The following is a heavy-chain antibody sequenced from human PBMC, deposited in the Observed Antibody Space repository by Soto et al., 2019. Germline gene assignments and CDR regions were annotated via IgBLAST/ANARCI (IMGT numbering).Heavy chain of an antibody. D-gene: IGHD3-3*01. V-gene: IGHV3-23*01. Sequence: PGGSLRLSCAASGFSFATFAMSWVRQAPGKGLEWVSVISGIGVNTYYADSVKGRFTISRDTSKNTLYLQMNSLRAEDTAVYYCAKAYFGVLLGTFDHWGQGILVTVSS. J-gene: IGHJ4*02. CDR1: GFSFATFA. CDR2: ISGIGVNT. CDR3: AKAYFGVLLGTFDH.